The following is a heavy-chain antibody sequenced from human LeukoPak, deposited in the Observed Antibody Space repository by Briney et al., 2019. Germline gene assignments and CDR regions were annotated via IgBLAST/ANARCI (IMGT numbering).Heavy chain of an antibody. V-gene: IGHV3-11*04. D-gene: IGHD6-19*01. CDR3: ARDLRAVAGIFDY. CDR2: ISPSADIT. J-gene: IGHJ4*02. Sequence: GGSLILSCAASGFTFSDYYMNWVRQAPGKGLEWISGISPSADITYYADSVKGRFTISRDNAKNSLYLQMNSLRAEDTAVYYCARDLRAVAGIFDYWGQGTLVTVSS. CDR1: GFTFSDYY.